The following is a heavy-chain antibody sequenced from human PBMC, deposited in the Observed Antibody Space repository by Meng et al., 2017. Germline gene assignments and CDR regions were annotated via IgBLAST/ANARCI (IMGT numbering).Heavy chain of an antibody. D-gene: IGHD3-22*01. CDR1: GYTFTSYA. J-gene: IGHJ4*02. CDR3: ARDSYYYDSSGSTSHDY. Sequence: QVQLVQSGPELKKPGASVKVSCKASGYTFTSYAMNWVRQAPGQGLEWMGWINTNTGNPTYAQGFTGRFVFSLDTSVSTAYLQISSLKAEDTAVYYCARDSYYYDSSGSTSHDYWGQGTLVTVSS. V-gene: IGHV7-4-1*02. CDR2: INTNTGNP.